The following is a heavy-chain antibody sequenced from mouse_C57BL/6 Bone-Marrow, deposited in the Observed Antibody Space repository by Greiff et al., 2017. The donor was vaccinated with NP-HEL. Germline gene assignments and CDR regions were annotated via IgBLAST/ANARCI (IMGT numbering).Heavy chain of an antibody. CDR1: GYSITSGYY. V-gene: IGHV3-6*01. J-gene: IGHJ1*03. D-gene: IGHD1-1*01. CDR2: ISYDGSN. CDR3: ARDDYGSSYVNFDV. Sequence: EVKLMESGPGLVKPSQSLSLTCSVTGYSITSGYYWNWIRQFPGNKLEWMGYISYDGSNNYNPSLKNRISITRDTSKNQFFLKLNSVTTEDTATYYCARDDYGSSYVNFDVWGTGTTVTVSS.